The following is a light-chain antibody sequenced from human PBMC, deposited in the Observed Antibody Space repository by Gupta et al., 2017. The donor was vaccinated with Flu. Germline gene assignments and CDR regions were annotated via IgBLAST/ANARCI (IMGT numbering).Light chain of an antibody. J-gene: IGLJ2*01. CDR2: EVT. V-gene: IGLV2-14*01. CDR1: SSDLGAYNH. CDR3: SSYTNTNTLVV. Sequence: QSALTQPASASGPPGQSITISFTVTSSDLGAYNHVSWYQQHPGKAPKLMIFEVTNRPSGVSNRFSGSKAGNTASLTISGLQAEDEADYYCSSYTNTNTLVVFGGGTKLTVL.